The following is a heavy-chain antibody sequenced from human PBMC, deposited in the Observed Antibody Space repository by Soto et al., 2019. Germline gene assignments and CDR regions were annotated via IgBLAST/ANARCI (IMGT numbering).Heavy chain of an antibody. Sequence: EVHLLESGGGLVQPGGSLRLSCAASGFTFGRYAMTWVRQAPGKGLEWVSTVTQSGGDTHYADSVRGRFTISRDNSQNTLYLQMNSLRAEDTAVYHCARDYYDVSGSSDDIPLDYWGQGILVTVSS. J-gene: IGHJ4*02. CDR1: GFTFGRYA. V-gene: IGHV3-23*01. D-gene: IGHD3-10*01. CDR3: ARDYYDVSGSSDDIPLDY. CDR2: VTQSGGDT.